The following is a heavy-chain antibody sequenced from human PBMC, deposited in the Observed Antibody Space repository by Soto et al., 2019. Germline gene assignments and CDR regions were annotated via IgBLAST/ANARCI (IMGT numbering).Heavy chain of an antibody. CDR2: INPNSGGT. CDR1: GYTFTGYY. Sequence: GASVKVSCKASGYTFTGYYMHWVRQAPGQGLEWMGWINPNSGGTNYAQKFQGWVTMTRDTSISTAYMELSRLRSDDTAVYYCASSPTAARPLEWFDPWGQGTLVTVPQ. D-gene: IGHD6-6*01. CDR3: ASSPTAARPLEWFDP. J-gene: IGHJ5*02. V-gene: IGHV1-2*04.